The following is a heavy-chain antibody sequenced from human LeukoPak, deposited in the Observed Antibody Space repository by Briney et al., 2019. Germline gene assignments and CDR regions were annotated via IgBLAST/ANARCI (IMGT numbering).Heavy chain of an antibody. Sequence: GGSLRLSCAASGFTFSDYYITWIRQAPGKGLEWVSYISSSGTTIYYADSVKGRFTISRDNAKNSLYLQMNSLRAEDTAVYYCARERSMIHAFDIWGQGTMVTVSS. D-gene: IGHD3-22*01. CDR3: ARERSMIHAFDI. V-gene: IGHV3-11*04. CDR1: GFTFSDYY. J-gene: IGHJ3*02. CDR2: ISSSGTTI.